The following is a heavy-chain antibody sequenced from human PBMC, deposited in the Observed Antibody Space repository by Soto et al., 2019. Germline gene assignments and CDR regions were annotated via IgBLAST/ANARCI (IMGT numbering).Heavy chain of an antibody. D-gene: IGHD3-22*01. V-gene: IGHV3-21*01. CDR3: ARAAGYDSSGYYWSGRSSFDP. J-gene: IGHJ5*02. CDR2: ISSSSSYI. Sequence: EVQLVESGGGLVKPGGSLRLSCAASGFTFSSYSMNWVRQAPGKGLEWVSSISSSSSYIYYADSVKGRFTISRDNAKNSLYLQMNSLRAEDTAVYYCARAAGYDSSGYYWSGRSSFDPWGQGTLVTVSS. CDR1: GFTFSSYS.